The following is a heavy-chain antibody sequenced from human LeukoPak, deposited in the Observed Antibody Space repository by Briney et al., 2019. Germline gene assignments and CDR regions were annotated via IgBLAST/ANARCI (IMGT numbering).Heavy chain of an antibody. V-gene: IGHV1-69*05. CDR1: GGTFSSYA. J-gene: IGHJ4*02. CDR3: AREGDYYDSSGLLDY. D-gene: IGHD3-22*01. CDR2: IIPIFGTA. Sequence: SVKVSCKASGGTFSSYAISWVRQAPGQGLEWMGRIIPIFGTANYAQKFQGRVTITTDESTSTAYMELSSLRSEDTAVYYCAREGDYYDSSGLLDYWGQGTLITVSS.